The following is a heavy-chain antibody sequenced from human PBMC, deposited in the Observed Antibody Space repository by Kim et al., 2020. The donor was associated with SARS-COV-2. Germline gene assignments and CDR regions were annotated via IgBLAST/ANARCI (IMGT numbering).Heavy chain of an antibody. CDR2: IYYSGST. CDR3: ARLLGYSYGSAAGQH. CDR1: GGSISSSSYY. J-gene: IGHJ1*01. D-gene: IGHD5-18*01. V-gene: IGHV4-39*01. Sequence: SETLSLTCTVSGGSISSSSYYWGWIRQPPGKGLEWIGSIYYSGSTYYNPSLKSRVTISVDTSKNQFSLKLSSVTAADTAVYYCARLLGYSYGSAAGQHWGQGTLVTVSS.